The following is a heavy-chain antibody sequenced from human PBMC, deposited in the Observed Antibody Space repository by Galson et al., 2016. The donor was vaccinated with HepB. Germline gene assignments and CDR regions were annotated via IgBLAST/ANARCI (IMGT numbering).Heavy chain of an antibody. CDR1: GFTCSNYS. V-gene: IGHV3-21*01. Sequence: SLRLSCAASGFTCSNYSMNWVRQAPGKGLEWVAYISASSNHIYYVDSVRGRFSVSRDNSKNSVYLQMNSLRTEDTAVYFCARESVVAGEPGWFDPWGLGTLVTVSS. CDR3: ARESVVAGEPGWFDP. D-gene: IGHD6-19*01. CDR2: ISASSNHI. J-gene: IGHJ5*02.